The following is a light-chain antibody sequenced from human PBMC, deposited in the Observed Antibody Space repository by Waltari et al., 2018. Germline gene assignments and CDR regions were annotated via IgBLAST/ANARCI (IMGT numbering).Light chain of an antibody. CDR2: DVT. V-gene: IGLV2-14*03. CDR1: SSDIVVYNY. Sequence: QSALTQPASVSGSPGQSLTIPCTGTSSDIVVYNYVSWYQQHPGKAPKLMIYDVTNRPSGVSDRFSGSKSDYTASLTISGLQAEDEADYYCSSYTTSISYVFGTGTRVTVL. J-gene: IGLJ1*01. CDR3: SSYTTSISYV.